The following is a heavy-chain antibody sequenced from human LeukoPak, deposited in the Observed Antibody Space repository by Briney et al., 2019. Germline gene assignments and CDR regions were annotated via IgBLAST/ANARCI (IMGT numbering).Heavy chain of an antibody. D-gene: IGHD6-19*01. V-gene: IGHV1-3*01. CDR3: ANWAGTPAGYFSGPLDY. J-gene: IGHJ4*02. Sequence: GASVKVSCKAPGYTLTDHDLHWVRQAPGQRLEWLGWINPGKGNTKYSQKLQGRATITRDTSANTAYMELSSLTSEDTAVYYCANWAGTPAGYFSGPLDYWGQGTLVTVPS. CDR1: GYTLTDHD. CDR2: INPGKGNT.